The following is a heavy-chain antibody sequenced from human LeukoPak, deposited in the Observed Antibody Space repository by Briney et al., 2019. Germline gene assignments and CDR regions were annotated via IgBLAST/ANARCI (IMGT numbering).Heavy chain of an antibody. CDR2: IYSGGST. CDR3: ARGASRISWPGIDY. CDR1: GFTVSSNY. J-gene: IGHJ4*02. V-gene: IGHV3-66*01. Sequence: GGSLRLSCAASGFTVSSNYMSWVRQAPGKGLEWVSVIYSGGSTYYADSVKGRFTISRDNSRNTLYLQMTNLRVEDTAIYYCARGASRISWPGIDYWGQGTLVTVSS. D-gene: IGHD3-3*02.